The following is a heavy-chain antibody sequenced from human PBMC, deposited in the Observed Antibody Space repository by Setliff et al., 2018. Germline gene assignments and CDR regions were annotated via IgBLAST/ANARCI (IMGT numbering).Heavy chain of an antibody. J-gene: IGHJ4*02. V-gene: IGHV1-24*01. D-gene: IGHD1-26*01. CDR1: GYTLTKLP. CDR3: ARGVGAMGDY. CDR2: FDFEDGET. Sequence: ASVKVSCKVSGYTLTKLPMHWVRQAPGKGLEWMGGFDFEDGETIYAHKFQGRVTMTEDTSTSTFYMELSSLRSEDTAVYYCARGVGAMGDYWGQGTLVTVSS.